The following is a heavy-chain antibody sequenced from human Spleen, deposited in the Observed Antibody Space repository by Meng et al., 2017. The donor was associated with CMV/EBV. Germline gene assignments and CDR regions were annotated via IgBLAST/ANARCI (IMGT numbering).Heavy chain of an antibody. Sequence: LTCAVYGGSFSGYYLTWVRQPPGKGLEWIGEINRSGSTNYNPSLKSRVTISVDTSKNQFSLRLSSVTAADMAVYYCARVVGSYSGYDYWGQGTLVTVSS. V-gene: IGHV4-34*01. J-gene: IGHJ4*02. CDR3: ARVVGSYSGYDY. CDR1: GGSFSGYY. CDR2: INRSGST. D-gene: IGHD5-12*01.